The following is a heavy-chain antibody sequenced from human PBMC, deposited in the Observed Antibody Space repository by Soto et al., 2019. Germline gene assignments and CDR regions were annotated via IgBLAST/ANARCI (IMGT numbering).Heavy chain of an antibody. V-gene: IGHV1-24*01. D-gene: IGHD2-15*01. CDR1: GYTLTELS. CDR2: FDPEDGET. J-gene: IGHJ6*02. CDR3: ATPAATPGAGGAVNYSYGMAV. Sequence: QVYLVQSGAEVKKPGASVKVSCKVSGYTLTELSMYWVRQAPGKGLEWMGGFDPEDGETIYAQKFQGRVTTTGDPSTDTAYMELSSLRSEDTAVYYCATPAATPGAGGAVNYSYGMAVWGQGTTVTVSS.